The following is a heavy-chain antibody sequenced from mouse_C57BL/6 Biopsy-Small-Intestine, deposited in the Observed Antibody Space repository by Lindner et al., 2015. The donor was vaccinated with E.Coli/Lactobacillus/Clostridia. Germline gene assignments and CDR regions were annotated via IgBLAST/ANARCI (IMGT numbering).Heavy chain of an antibody. CDR1: GFTFSDYG. CDR3: TRYGLLLRWYLRGTVLVGY. V-gene: IGHV5-17*01. Sequence: VQLQDLGRLSEAWRSRKLSCAASGFTFSDYGMHWVRQAPEEGLEWVAYISSGSSTIYYADTVKGRFTISRDNAKNTLFLQMTSLRSEDTAMYYCTRYGLLLRWYLRGTVLVGYWGQGTSVTVSS. J-gene: IGHJ4*01. CDR2: ISSGSSTI. D-gene: IGHD1-1*01.